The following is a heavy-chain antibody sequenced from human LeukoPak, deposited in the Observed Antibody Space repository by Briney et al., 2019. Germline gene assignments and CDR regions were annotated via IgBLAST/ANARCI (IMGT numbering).Heavy chain of an antibody. D-gene: IGHD2-2*01. J-gene: IGHJ4*02. Sequence: PGASVRVSCKASGYTFTSYYMHWVRQAPGQGLEGMGIINPSGGSTSYAQKFQGRVTMTRDMSTSTVYMELSSLRSEDTAVYYCARAVGYCSSTSCYYRQIRLNPGFDYWGQGTLVTVSS. CDR2: INPSGGST. V-gene: IGHV1-46*01. CDR1: GYTFTSYY. CDR3: ARAVGYCSSTSCYYRQIRLNPGFDY.